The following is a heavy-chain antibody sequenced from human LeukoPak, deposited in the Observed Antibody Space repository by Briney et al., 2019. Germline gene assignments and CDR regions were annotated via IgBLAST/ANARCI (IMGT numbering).Heavy chain of an antibody. CDR1: GGSISSSSYS. J-gene: IGHJ5*02. CDR3: ASTLYGSGGWFDP. Sequence: PSETLSLTCTVSGGSISSSSYSWGWIRQPPGKGLEWIGSIYYSGSTYYNPSLKSRVTISLDTSKNHFSLKLNSVTAADTAVYYCASTLYGSGGWFDPWGQGTLVTVSS. D-gene: IGHD3-10*01. CDR2: IYYSGST. V-gene: IGHV4-39*02.